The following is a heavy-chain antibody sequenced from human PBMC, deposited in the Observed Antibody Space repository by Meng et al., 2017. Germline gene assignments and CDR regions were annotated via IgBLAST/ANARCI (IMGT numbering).Heavy chain of an antibody. CDR3: VFRWFVELSLRPDFDY. J-gene: IGHJ4*02. Sequence: SLKISCSASGFTFSSYEMNWVRQAPGKGLEWVSYISCSGSTIYYADSVKGRFTISRHNAKNSLYLQMNSLRAEDTAVYYCVFRWFVELSLRPDFDYWGQGTLVTVSS. CDR1: GFTFSSYE. V-gene: IGHV3-48*03. D-gene: IGHD3-10*01. CDR2: ISCSGSTI.